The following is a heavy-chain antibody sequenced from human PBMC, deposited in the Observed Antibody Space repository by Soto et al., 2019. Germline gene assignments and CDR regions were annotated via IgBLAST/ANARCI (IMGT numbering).Heavy chain of an antibody. CDR2: INPSGGST. J-gene: IGHJ4*02. D-gene: IGHD4-17*01. CDR1: GYTFTSYY. V-gene: IGHV1-46*01. CDR3: ARMTTVTRRFDY. Sequence: GASVKVSFKASGYTFTSYYMHWVRQAPGQGLEWMGIINPSGGSTSYAQKFQGRVTMTRDTSTSTVYMELSSLRSEDTAVYYCARMTTVTRRFDYWGQGTLVTVSS.